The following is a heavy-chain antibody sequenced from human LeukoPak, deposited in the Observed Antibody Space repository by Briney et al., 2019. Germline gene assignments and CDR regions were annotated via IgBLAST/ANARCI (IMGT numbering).Heavy chain of an antibody. Sequence: SGESLKISCKGSGYTFSNYWIGWVRQMPGKGPEWMGIIYPGDSETRYSPSFQGQVTISADKSITTAYQQWSSLKASDTAIYYCARFLYGHYSHYFDYWGQGTLVTVSS. CDR3: ARFLYGHYSHYFDY. CDR1: GYTFSNYW. CDR2: IYPGDSET. D-gene: IGHD2-15*01. V-gene: IGHV5-51*01. J-gene: IGHJ4*02.